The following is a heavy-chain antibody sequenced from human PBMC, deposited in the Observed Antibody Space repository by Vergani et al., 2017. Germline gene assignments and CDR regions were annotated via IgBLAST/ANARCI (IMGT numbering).Heavy chain of an antibody. Sequence: QVQLVQSGAEVKKPGSSVKVSCKASGGTFSSYAISWVRQAPGQGLEWMGGIIPIFGTANYAQKFQGRVTITADESTSTAYMELSSLRSEDTAVYYCAGADYGGNDYYYYYMDVWGKGTTVTVSS. V-gene: IGHV1-69*12. CDR2: IIPIFGTA. D-gene: IGHD4-23*01. CDR1: GGTFSSYA. J-gene: IGHJ6*03. CDR3: AGADYGGNDYYYYYMDV.